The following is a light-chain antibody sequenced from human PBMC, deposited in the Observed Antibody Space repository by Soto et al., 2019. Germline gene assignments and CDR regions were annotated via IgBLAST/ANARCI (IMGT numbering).Light chain of an antibody. CDR2: EVS. V-gene: IGLV2-14*01. J-gene: IGLJ2*01. CDR1: SSDVGGYNF. CDR3: FSYRSTGILL. Sequence: QSALTQPASVSGSPRQSITISCIGTSSDVGGYNFVSWYQQHPAKAPKLMIYEVSNRPSGVSTRFSGSKSGNTASLTISGLQAEDEADYYCFSYRSTGILLFGGGTKVTVL.